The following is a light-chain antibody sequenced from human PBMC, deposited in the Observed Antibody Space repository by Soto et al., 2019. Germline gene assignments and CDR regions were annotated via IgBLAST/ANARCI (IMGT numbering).Light chain of an antibody. V-gene: IGKV1-39*01. CDR1: QSISTF. Sequence: DIQMTQSPLSLSASVGDRVSITCRASQSISTFLNWYQQTPGRAPKLLIYAATTLQRGVPSRFVGTGSGTDFTLTISSLQPEDFETYFCQQSYSAPPAFGQGTKVDIK. CDR2: AAT. CDR3: QQSYSAPPA. J-gene: IGKJ1*01.